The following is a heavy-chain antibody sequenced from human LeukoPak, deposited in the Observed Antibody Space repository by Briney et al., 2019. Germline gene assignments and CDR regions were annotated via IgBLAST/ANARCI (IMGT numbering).Heavy chain of an antibody. CDR2: IYYSGST. J-gene: IGHJ4*02. CDR1: GGSISSSSYY. CDR3: ARALIGGIN. V-gene: IGHV4-39*07. D-gene: IGHD3-16*02. Sequence: SETLSLTCTVSGGSISSSSYYWGWIRQPPGKGLEWIESIYYSGSTYYNPSLKSRVTISVDTSKNQFSLKLSSVTAADTAVYYCARALIGGINWGQGTPVTVSS.